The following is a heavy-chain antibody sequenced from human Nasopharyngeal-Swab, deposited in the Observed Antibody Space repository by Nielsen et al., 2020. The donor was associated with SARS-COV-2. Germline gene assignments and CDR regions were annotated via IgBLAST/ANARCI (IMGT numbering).Heavy chain of an antibody. J-gene: IGHJ6*02. CDR2: ISFDGSNK. D-gene: IGHD2-21*02. Sequence: GESLKISCAASGFTFSAYAMHWVRQVPGEGLEWVAVISFDGSNKYYADSVKGRFTISRDNAKNTLSLQMNSLKSEDAAIYYCAKGYGSSSVVTQFGIDVWGQGTTVTVSS. CDR3: AKGYGSSSVVTQFGIDV. CDR1: GFTFSAYA. V-gene: IGHV3-30-3*01.